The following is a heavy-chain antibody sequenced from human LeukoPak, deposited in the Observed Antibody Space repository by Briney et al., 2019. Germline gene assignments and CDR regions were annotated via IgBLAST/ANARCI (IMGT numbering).Heavy chain of an antibody. J-gene: IGHJ5*02. CDR1: GYTFTNFA. CDR2: ISAYNGNT. V-gene: IGHV1-18*01. D-gene: IGHD3-22*01. CDR3: ARDSKYYYDSAGSRFDP. Sequence: ASVKVSCKASGYTFTNFAISWVRQAPGQGLEWMGWISAYNGNTNYAQKLQGRVTMTTDTSTTTAYMELRSLRSDGTAVYYCARDSKYYYDSAGSRFDPWGQGTLVTVSS.